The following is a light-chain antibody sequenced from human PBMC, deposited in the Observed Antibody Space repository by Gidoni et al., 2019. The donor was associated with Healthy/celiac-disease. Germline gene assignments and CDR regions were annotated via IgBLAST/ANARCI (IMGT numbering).Light chain of an antibody. CDR3: QQRSNWPPELT. CDR1: QSVSSY. V-gene: IGKV3-11*01. J-gene: IGKJ4*01. CDR2: DAS. Sequence: LTPSPATLSLSPGVRATLSCRASQSVSSYLAWYQQKPGQAPRLLIHDASNRANGNPARFSGSASGTDFTLTISSLGPEDFAVYDCQQRSNWPPELTFGGGTKVEIK.